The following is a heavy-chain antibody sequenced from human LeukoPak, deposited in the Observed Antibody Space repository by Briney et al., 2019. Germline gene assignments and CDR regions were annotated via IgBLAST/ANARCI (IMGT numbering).Heavy chain of an antibody. J-gene: IGHJ3*02. D-gene: IGHD5-24*01. CDR2: IKPDGSEQ. V-gene: IGHV3-7*04. Sequence: GGSLRLSCTASGFTFSIYWMSWVRQAPGKGLDWVANIKPDGSEQYYVDSVRGRFTVSRDNAKNSLYLQMSSLRAEDTAVYYCARDPRREHYAVDIWGQGTMVTVSS. CDR1: GFTFSIYW. CDR3: ARDPRREHYAVDI.